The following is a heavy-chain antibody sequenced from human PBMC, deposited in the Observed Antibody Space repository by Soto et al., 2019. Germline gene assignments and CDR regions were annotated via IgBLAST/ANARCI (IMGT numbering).Heavy chain of an antibody. CDR3: ARSQGSSTSLEIYYYYYYGMDV. CDR1: GGTFSSYA. J-gene: IGHJ6*02. CDR2: IIPISGTA. V-gene: IGHV1-69*01. D-gene: IGHD2-2*01. Sequence: QVQLVQSGAEVKKPRSSVKVSCKASGGTFSSYAISWVRQAPGQGLEWMGGIIPISGTANYAQKFQGRVTITADDSTSTAYMELSSLRSEDTAVYYCARSQGSSTSLEIYYYYYYGMDVWGQGTTVTVSS.